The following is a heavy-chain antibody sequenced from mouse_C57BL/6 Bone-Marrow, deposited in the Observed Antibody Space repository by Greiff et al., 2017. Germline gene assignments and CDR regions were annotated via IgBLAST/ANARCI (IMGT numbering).Heavy chain of an antibody. J-gene: IGHJ2*01. CDR2: IDPSDSYT. CDR1: GYTFTSYW. D-gene: IGHD1-1*01. Sequence: QVQLQQPGAELVMPGASVKLSCKASGYTFTSYWMHWVKQRPGQGLEWIGEIDPSDSYTNYNQKFKGKATLTEDKSSSAAYMQLSSLTSEDSAVYYCARGTTVVATDYWGQGTTLTVSS. CDR3: ARGTTVVATDY. V-gene: IGHV1-69*01.